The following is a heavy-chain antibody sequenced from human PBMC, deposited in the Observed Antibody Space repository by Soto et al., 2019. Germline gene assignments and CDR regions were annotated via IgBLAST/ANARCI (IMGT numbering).Heavy chain of an antibody. CDR3: ARANTVTTVFDY. CDR1: GYTFTGYY. Sequence: ASVKVSCKASGYTFTGYYMHWVRQAPGQGLEWMGWINPNSGGTYYAQKFQGWVTMTRDTSLSTAYMELSRLRSDDTAVYYCARANTVTTVFDYWGQATLVTFSS. CDR2: INPNSGGT. V-gene: IGHV1-2*04. D-gene: IGHD4-17*01. J-gene: IGHJ4*02.